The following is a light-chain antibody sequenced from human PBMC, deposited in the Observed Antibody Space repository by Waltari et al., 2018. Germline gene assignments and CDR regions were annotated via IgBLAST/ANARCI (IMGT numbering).Light chain of an antibody. V-gene: IGLV1-40*01. CDR2: ENT. CDR1: DSNIDSFG. CDR3: QSYDNSLRGSVL. Sequence: QSVLTQAPSVSGAPGQRVTISCTGGDSNIDSFGVNWYQHLPGQVPNLLIYENTIRPSGVPDRFSGSRSGTSASLAIAGLQPEDEGDYYCQSYDNSLRGSVLFGGGTKLTVL. J-gene: IGLJ3*02.